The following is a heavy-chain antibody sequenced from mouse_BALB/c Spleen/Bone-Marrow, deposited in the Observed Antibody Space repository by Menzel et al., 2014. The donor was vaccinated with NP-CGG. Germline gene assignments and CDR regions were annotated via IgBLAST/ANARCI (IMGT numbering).Heavy chain of an antibody. V-gene: IGHV1S56*01. J-gene: IGHJ4*01. CDR2: IYPGNVNT. CDR3: ARRGGSDEGYAMDY. Sequence: VQLQQSGPELVKPGASVRISCKASGYTFTSYYIHWVKQRPGQGLEWIGWIYPGNVNTKYNEKFKGKATLTADKSSSTAYMQRSSLTSEDSAVYFCARRGGSDEGYAMDYWGQGTSVTVSS. D-gene: IGHD1-1*01. CDR1: GYTFTSYY.